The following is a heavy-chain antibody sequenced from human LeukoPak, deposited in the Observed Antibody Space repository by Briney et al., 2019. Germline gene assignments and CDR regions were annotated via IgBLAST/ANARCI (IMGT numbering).Heavy chain of an antibody. CDR1: GYTFTSYG. D-gene: IGHD2-2*01. Sequence: ASVKVSCKASGYTFTSYGISWGRQAPGQGLEWRGWISAYNGNTNYAQKLQGRVTMTTDKSTSTAYMELRSLRSDDTAVYYCASRVVPAAIGFDPWGQGTLVTVSS. J-gene: IGHJ5*02. CDR3: ASRVVPAAIGFDP. V-gene: IGHV1-18*01. CDR2: ISAYNGNT.